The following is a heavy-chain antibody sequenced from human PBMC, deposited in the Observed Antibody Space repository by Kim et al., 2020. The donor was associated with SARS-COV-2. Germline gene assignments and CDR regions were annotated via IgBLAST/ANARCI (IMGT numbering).Heavy chain of an antibody. Sequence: RYSPSFQGQVTISADKSISTAYLQWSSLKASDTAMYYCARLSSSHYGMDVWGQGTTVTVSS. D-gene: IGHD6-13*01. CDR3: ARLSSSHYGMDV. J-gene: IGHJ6*02. V-gene: IGHV5-51*01.